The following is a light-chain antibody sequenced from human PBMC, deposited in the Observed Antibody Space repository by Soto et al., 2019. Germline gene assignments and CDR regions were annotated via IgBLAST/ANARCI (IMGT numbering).Light chain of an antibody. Sequence: QSVLTQPPSVSGAPGQRVTISCTGSSSKFGEVFVLHWYQHLPEKAPTPLIYVNSNRPPGVPVRFSGSKSGTSPSLAIFGLQAEDEADYYCQPYDSTLSGCVFGNGTKVTVL. J-gene: IGLJ1*01. V-gene: IGLV1-40*01. CDR3: QPYDSTLSGCV. CDR2: VNS. CDR1: SSKFGEVFV.